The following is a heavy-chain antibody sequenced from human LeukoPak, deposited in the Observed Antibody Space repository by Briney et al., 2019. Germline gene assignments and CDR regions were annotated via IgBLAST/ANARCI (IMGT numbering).Heavy chain of an antibody. CDR3: ANREYHLPALY. V-gene: IGHV3-30*04. CDR1: GFTFSSYA. CDR2: ISYDGSNK. Sequence: GGSLRLSCSASGFTFSSYAMHWVRQAPGKGLEWVAVISYDGSNKYYADSVKGRFTISRDNSRNTLYLQMNSLRAEDTAVYYCANREYHLPALYWGQGTLVTVSS. J-gene: IGHJ4*02. D-gene: IGHD2-2*01.